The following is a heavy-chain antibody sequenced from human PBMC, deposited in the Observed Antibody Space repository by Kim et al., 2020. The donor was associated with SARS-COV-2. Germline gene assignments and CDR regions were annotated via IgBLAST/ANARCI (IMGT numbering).Heavy chain of an antibody. D-gene: IGHD3-10*01. CDR1: GFTFSSYG. J-gene: IGHJ4*02. Sequence: GGSLRLSCAASGFTFSSYGMHWVRQAPGKGLEWVAVISYDGSNKYYADSVKGRFTISRDNSKNTLYLQMNSLRAEDTAVYYCAREESVFYYFDYWGQGTLVTVSS. CDR3: AREESVFYYFDY. V-gene: IGHV3-33*05. CDR2: ISYDGSNK.